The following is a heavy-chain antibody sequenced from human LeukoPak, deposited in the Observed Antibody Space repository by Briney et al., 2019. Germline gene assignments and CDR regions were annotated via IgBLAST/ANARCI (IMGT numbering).Heavy chain of an antibody. CDR3: ARDRSGYDFGWFDP. CDR2: ISAYNGNT. Sequence: ASVKVSCKASGYTFTIYGISSVRQTPGQGLEWMEWISAYNGNTNYAQKLQGRLTLPTDTSTSTAYMELRSLRSDDTAVYYCARDRSGYDFGWFDPWGQGTLVTVSS. D-gene: IGHD5-12*01. J-gene: IGHJ5*02. CDR1: GYTFTIYG. V-gene: IGHV1-18*01.